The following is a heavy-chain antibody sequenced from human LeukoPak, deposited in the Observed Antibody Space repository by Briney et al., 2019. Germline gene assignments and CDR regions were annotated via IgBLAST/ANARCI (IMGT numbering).Heavy chain of an antibody. CDR2: MNPNSGNT. Sequence: ASVKVSCKASGYAFTSYDINWVRQATGQGLEWMGWMNPNSGNTGYAQKFQGRVTMTRNTSISTAYMELSSLRSEDTAVYYCARDYQYGYSTNWYHLAQIDYWGQGTLVTVSS. V-gene: IGHV1-8*01. D-gene: IGHD2/OR15-2a*01. J-gene: IGHJ4*02. CDR3: ARDYQYGYSTNWYHLAQIDY. CDR1: GYAFTSYD.